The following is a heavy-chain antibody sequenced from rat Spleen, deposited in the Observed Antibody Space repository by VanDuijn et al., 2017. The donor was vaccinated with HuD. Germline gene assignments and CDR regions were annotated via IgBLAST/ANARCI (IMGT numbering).Heavy chain of an antibody. V-gene: IGHV5-22*01. J-gene: IGHJ4*01. D-gene: IGHD1-2*01. CDR1: GFTFSDYY. Sequence: EVQLVESGGGLVQPGRSLKLSCAASGFTFSDYYMAWFRQAPKKGLEWVASISYEGTNTYYGDSVKGRFTISRDTAKSTLYLQMNSLRPEDAATYYCARPHSSLYVMDAWGQGASVTVSS. CDR3: ARPHSSLYVMDA. CDR2: ISYEGTNT.